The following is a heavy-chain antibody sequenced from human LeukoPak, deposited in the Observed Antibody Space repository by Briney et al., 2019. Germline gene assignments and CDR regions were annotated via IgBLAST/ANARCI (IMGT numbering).Heavy chain of an antibody. CDR3: ARAYCSGGNCYPFDY. CDR1: GFAFSTYE. CDR2: LSSSAGTI. D-gene: IGHD2-15*01. V-gene: IGHV3-48*03. Sequence: GGSLRLSCAASGFAFSTYEMNWVRQAPGKGLEWISYLSSSAGTIYYADSVKGRFTISRDNAKNSLYLQMHSLRAEDTAVYYCARAYCSGGNCYPFDYWGQGTLVTVSS. J-gene: IGHJ4*02.